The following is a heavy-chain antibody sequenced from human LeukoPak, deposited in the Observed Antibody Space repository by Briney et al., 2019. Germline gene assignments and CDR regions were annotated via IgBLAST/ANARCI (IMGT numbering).Heavy chain of an antibody. CDR1: GYTFTSYG. V-gene: IGHV1-18*01. Sequence: ASVKVSCKASGYTFTSYGISWVRQAPGQGLEWMGWISAYNGNTNYAQKLQGRVTITTDTSTSTAYMELRSLRSDDTAVYYCAREGMVRGVFRTYYYGMDVWGQGTTVTVSS. CDR2: ISAYNGNT. D-gene: IGHD3-10*01. J-gene: IGHJ6*02. CDR3: AREGMVRGVFRTYYYGMDV.